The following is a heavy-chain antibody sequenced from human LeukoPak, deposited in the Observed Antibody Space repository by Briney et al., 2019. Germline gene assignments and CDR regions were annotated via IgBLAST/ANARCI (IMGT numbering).Heavy chain of an antibody. CDR1: GFTFSSYA. CDR3: AAVVPAAMYPYY. Sequence: GRSLRLSCAASGFTFSSYAMHWVRQAPGKGLEWVAVISYDGSNKYYADSVKGRFTISRDNSKNTLYLQMSSLRAEDTAVYYCAAVVPAAMYPYYWGQGTLVTVSS. J-gene: IGHJ4*02. CDR2: ISYDGSNK. D-gene: IGHD2-2*01. V-gene: IGHV3-30-3*01.